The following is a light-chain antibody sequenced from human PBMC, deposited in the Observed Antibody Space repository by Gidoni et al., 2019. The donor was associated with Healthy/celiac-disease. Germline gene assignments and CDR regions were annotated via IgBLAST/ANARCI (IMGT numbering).Light chain of an antibody. CDR3: QQSYSTPRT. CDR1: QSISSY. Sequence: DLQLTHSPSSLSASVGDRVTITCRASQSISSYLNWYKQKPGKAPKLLIYAASSLQSGVPSRFSGSGSGTDFTLTISSLQPEDFATYYCQQSYSTPRTFXGXTKVEIK. V-gene: IGKV1-39*01. CDR2: AAS. J-gene: IGKJ4*01.